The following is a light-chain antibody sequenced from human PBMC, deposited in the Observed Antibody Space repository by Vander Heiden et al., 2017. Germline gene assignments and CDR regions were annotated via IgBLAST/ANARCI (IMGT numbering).Light chain of an antibody. J-gene: IGKJ5*01. CDR3: QQLINYPIT. V-gene: IGKV1-9*01. Sequence: DIQSTQSPSFLSASVGDRVTITCRASQGPIRFLTWYQQKPGKATKFLIYAASTLQSGVPSRFSGSGSGTEFTLTISSLQPEDFATYYCQQLINYPITFGQGTRLEI. CDR1: QGPIRF. CDR2: AAS.